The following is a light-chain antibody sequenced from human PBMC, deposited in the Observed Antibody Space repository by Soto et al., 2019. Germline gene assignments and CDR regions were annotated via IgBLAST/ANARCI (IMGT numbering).Light chain of an antibody. CDR2: GAS. J-gene: IGKJ4*01. V-gene: IGKV3-20*01. Sequence: EIVLTQSPGTLSLSPGERATLSWRASQSLSSTYLAWYQQKPGQAPRLLIYGASSRATGIPDRFIGSGSATDFTLTISRLETEDFAVYHCQQYGNSPPTFGGGTKVEI. CDR3: QQYGNSPPT. CDR1: QSLSSTY.